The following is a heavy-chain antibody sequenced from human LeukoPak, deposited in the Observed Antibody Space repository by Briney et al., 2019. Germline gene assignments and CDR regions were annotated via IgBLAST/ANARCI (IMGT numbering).Heavy chain of an antibody. V-gene: IGHV5-51*01. CDR1: EYSFTTYW. J-gene: IGHJ4*02. CDR3: ARTLYYDSRGYAPFDY. CDR2: IYPGDSHT. Sequence: GESLKISCQGSEYSFTTYWIAWVRQMPGKGLEWMGIIYPGDSHTRYSPSFQGQVTISADKSITTAYLQWSSLQASDTAMYFCARTLYYDSRGYAPFDYWGQGTLVTVSS. D-gene: IGHD3-22*01.